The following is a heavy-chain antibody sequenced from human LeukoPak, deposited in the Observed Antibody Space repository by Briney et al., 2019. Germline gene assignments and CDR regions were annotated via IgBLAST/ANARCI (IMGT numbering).Heavy chain of an antibody. D-gene: IGHD2-8*01. CDR1: GDSVSSNSAA. CDR3: AREYERGERNWFDP. J-gene: IGHJ5*02. CDR2: TYYRSKWYN. V-gene: IGHV6-1*01. Sequence: SQTLSLTCAISGDSVSSNSAAWNWIRQSASRGLEWLGRTYYRSKWYNDYAVSVKSRITINPDTSKNQFSLQLNSVTPEDTAVYYCAREYERGERNWFDPWGQGTLVTVSS.